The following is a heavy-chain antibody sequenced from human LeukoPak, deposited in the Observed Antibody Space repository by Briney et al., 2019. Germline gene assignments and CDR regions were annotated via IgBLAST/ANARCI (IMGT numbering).Heavy chain of an antibody. V-gene: IGHV3-74*01. D-gene: IGHD3-22*01. Sequence: GGSLRLSCAASGFTFSIYWVHWVRQAPGKGLVWVSSINSDGSSTSYADSVKGRFTISRDNAKNTLYLQMNSLRGEDTAVYYCARSNYYDTSGYYLWGQGTLVTVSS. CDR1: GFTFSIYW. CDR3: ARSNYYDTSGYYL. J-gene: IGHJ5*02. CDR2: INSDGSST.